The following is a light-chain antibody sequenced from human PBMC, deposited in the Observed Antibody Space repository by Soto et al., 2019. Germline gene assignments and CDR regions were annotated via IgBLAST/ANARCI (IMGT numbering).Light chain of an antibody. CDR2: GAS. V-gene: IGKV3-20*01. CDR3: QQYGSSPRT. J-gene: IGKJ1*01. CDR1: QSVRNSY. Sequence: EKVLTQSPGTLYLSTGERATLSCRASQSVRNSYLAWYQQKPGQAPRLLIYGASSRATGIPDRFSGSGSGTDFTLTISRLEPEDFAVYYCQQYGSSPRTFGQGTKVDIK.